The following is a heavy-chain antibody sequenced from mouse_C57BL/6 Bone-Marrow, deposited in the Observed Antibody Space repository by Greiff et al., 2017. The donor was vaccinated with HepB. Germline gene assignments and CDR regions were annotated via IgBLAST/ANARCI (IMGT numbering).Heavy chain of an antibody. J-gene: IGHJ2*01. V-gene: IGHV1-69*01. CDR1: GYTFTSYW. Sequence: QVQLQQPGAELVMPGASVKLSCKASGYTFTSYWMHWVKQTPGQGLEWIGEIDPSDSYTNYNQKFKGKSTFTVDKSYSTAYMQLSSLTSEDAAVYYCARQYITTGVATDYFDYWGQGTTLTVSS. CDR3: ARQYITTGVATDYFDY. CDR2: IDPSDSYT. D-gene: IGHD1-1*01.